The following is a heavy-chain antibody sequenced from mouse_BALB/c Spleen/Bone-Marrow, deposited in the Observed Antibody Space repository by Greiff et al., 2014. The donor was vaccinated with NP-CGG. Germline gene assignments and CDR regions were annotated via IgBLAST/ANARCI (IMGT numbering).Heavy chain of an antibody. J-gene: IGHJ2*01. V-gene: IGHV14-3*02. Sequence: EVKLMESGAALVKPGASVKLSCTASGFKIKDTYMHWVKQSHEKGLEWIGRIDPANGNTKYDPKFQGKATITADTSSNTAYLQLSSLTSEDTAVYYCANYYYGSHFDYWGQGTTLTVS. CDR1: GFKIKDTY. CDR2: IDPANGNT. CDR3: ANYYYGSHFDY. D-gene: IGHD1-1*01.